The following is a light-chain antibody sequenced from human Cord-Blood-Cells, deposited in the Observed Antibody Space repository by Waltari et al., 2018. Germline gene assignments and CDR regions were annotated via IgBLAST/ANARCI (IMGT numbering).Light chain of an antibody. Sequence: QSALTQPASVSGSPGQSITIPCTGTSSDVGGYNYVSCYQQHPGKAPKLMIYDVSNRPSGVSNRFSGSKSGNTASLTISGLQAEDEADYYCSSYTSSSTLVFGTGTKVTVL. V-gene: IGLV2-14*01. CDR2: DVS. J-gene: IGLJ1*01. CDR1: SSDVGGYNY. CDR3: SSYTSSSTLV.